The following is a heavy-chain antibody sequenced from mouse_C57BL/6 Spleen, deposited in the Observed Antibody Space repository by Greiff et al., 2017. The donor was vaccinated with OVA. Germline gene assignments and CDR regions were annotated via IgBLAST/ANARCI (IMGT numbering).Heavy chain of an antibody. CDR1: GFTFSSYA. V-gene: IGHV5-4*01. D-gene: IGHD4-1*01. CDR3: AGDPSGKGYFDY. Sequence: EVQLVESGGGLVKPGGSLKLSCAASGFTFSSYAMSWVRQTPEKRLEWVATISDGGSYTYYPDNVKGRFTISRDNAKNNLYLQMSHLKSEDTAMYYCAGDPSGKGYFDYWGQGTTLTVSS. J-gene: IGHJ2*01. CDR2: ISDGGSYT.